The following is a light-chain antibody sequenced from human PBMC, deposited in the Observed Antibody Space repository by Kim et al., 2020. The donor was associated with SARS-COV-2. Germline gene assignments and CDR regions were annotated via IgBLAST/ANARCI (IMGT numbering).Light chain of an antibody. J-gene: IGLJ2*01. CDR3: AAWDDTLSGSV. V-gene: IGLV1-47*01. Sequence: GTSVPTSCSGIASDHGSKHAYWYQKFPGPAPKLLIYRNNQRPSGVPDRFSGSKSGTSASLAITGLRSEDEADYYCAAWDDTLSGSVFGGGTQLTVL. CDR2: RNN. CDR1: ASDHGSKH.